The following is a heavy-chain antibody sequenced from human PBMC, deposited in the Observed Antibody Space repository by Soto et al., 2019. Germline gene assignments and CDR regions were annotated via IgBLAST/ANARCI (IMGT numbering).Heavy chain of an antibody. V-gene: IGHV3-30-3*01. CDR3: AREQQQLVYYYYYGMDV. J-gene: IGHJ6*02. CDR1: GFTFSSYA. CDR2: ISYDGSNK. Sequence: XGSLKLSCAASGFTFSSYAMHWVRQAPGRGLEWVAVISYDGSNKYYADSVKGRFTISRDNSKNTLYLQMNSLRAEDTAVYYCAREQQQLVYYYYYGMDVWGQGTTVTVSS. D-gene: IGHD6-13*01.